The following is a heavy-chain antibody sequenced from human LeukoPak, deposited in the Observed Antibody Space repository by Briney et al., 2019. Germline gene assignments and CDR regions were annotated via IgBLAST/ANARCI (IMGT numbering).Heavy chain of an antibody. V-gene: IGHV4-61*02. CDR3: ARVTPTDNYYYYYGMDV. J-gene: IGHJ6*02. CDR1: GGSISSCWYH. Sequence: PSQTLSLTCTASGGSISSCWYHWSWIRQPAGKGLEWLGRSYTSGSTYDNPPLNSRVPISVHTSKNQYSLKLSSVTAADTAVYYCARVTPTDNYYYYYGMDVWGQGTTVTVSS. D-gene: IGHD4-23*01. CDR2: SYTSGST.